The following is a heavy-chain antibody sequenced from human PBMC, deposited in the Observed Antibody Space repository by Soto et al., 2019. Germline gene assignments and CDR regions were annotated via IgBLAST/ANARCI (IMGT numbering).Heavy chain of an antibody. Sequence: GGSLRLSCAASGFTFSSYGMHWVRQDPGKGLEWVAVIWYDGSNKYYAGSVKGRFTISRDNSKNTLYLQMNSLRAGDAAVYYCVIDYTAMVSTLGTFDYWGQGTLVTVSS. CDR2: IWYDGSNK. D-gene: IGHD5-18*01. CDR3: VIDYTAMVSTLGTFDY. CDR1: GFTFSSYG. V-gene: IGHV3-33*01. J-gene: IGHJ4*02.